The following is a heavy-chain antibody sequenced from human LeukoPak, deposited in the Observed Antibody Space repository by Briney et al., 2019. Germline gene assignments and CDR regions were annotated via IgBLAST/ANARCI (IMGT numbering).Heavy chain of an antibody. V-gene: IGHV4-39*01. CDR1: GVSISSSNSY. D-gene: IGHD5-12*01. CDR2: IYHSGST. CDR3: ARHGEVVATIDY. J-gene: IGHJ4*02. Sequence: SETLSLTCTVSGVSISSSNSYWSWIRQPPGKGLEWIGEIYHSGSTNYNPSLKSRVTISVDKSKTQFSLKLSSVTAADTAVYYCARHGEVVATIDYWGQGTLVTVSS.